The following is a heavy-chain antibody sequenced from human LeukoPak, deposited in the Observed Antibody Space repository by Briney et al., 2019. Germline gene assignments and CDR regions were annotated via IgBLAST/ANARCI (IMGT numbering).Heavy chain of an antibody. CDR2: INHSGST. J-gene: IGHJ6*03. CDR1: GGSFSGYY. Sequence: SETLSLTCAVYGGSFSGYYWSWIRQPPGKGLEWIGEINHSGSTNYNPSLESRVTISVDTSKNQFSLKLSSVTAADTAVYYCARGLRVLDYYYYMDVWGKGTTVTVSS. D-gene: IGHD2-8*01. V-gene: IGHV4-34*01. CDR3: ARGLRVLDYYYYMDV.